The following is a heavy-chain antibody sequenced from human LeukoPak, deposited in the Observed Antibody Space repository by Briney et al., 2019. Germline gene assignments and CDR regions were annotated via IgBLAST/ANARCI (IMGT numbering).Heavy chain of an antibody. V-gene: IGHV4-4*02. CDR2: IYHSGST. CDR3: ARVPIVVTPTGGYFDY. CDR1: GGSISSSNW. J-gene: IGHJ4*02. D-gene: IGHD3-22*01. Sequence: SGTLSLTCTVSGGSISSSNWWNWVRQPPGKGLEWIGEIYHSGSTNYNPSLKSRVTISVDTSKNQFSLKLSSVTAADTAVYYCARVPIVVTPTGGYFDYWGQGTLVTVSS.